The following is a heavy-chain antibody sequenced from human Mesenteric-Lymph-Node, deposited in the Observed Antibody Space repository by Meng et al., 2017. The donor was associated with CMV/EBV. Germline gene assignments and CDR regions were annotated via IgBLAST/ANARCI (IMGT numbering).Heavy chain of an antibody. D-gene: IGHD2-2*01. Sequence: GESLKISCAASGFTFSNSWMHWVRQAPGKGLVWVSHINSDGSSTAYADSVKGRLTISRDNSENTLYLQMNSLRAEDTGVYYCAKDQTIAVVLPAIDIAFDIWGQGTMVTVSS. CDR2: INSDGSST. CDR1: GFTFSNSW. J-gene: IGHJ3*02. V-gene: IGHV3-74*01. CDR3: AKDQTIAVVLPAIDIAFDI.